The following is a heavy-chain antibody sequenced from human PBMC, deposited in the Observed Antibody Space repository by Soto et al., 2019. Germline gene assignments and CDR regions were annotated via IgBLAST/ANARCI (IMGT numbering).Heavy chain of an antibody. V-gene: IGHV1-69*01. CDR2: IIPMFGIG. J-gene: IGHJ6*02. CDR3: ARGYRENNVYAMDV. CDR1: GGSFSKYG. D-gene: IGHD1-1*01. Sequence: QVQLVQSGAEVKMPGSSVRVSCKASGGSFSKYGISWVRQAPGQGLEWMGGIIPMFGIGNYAEKFLGRVTITADESTGTSHMELRSLRSEDTAVYFFARGYRENNVYAMDVWGQGTTVTVSS.